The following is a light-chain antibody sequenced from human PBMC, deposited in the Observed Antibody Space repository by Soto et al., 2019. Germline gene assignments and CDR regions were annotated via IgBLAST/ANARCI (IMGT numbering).Light chain of an antibody. J-gene: IGKJ5*01. CDR3: QQYDSYPIT. CDR2: AAS. CDR1: QDISNY. Sequence: DIQMTQSPSSLSASVGDRVTITCRASQDISNYLAWFQQKPGKAPKPLIYAASSLQSGVPSKISASESETDFTLTISSLQPEDFATYYCQQYDSYPITFGQGTRVEIK. V-gene: IGKV1-16*02.